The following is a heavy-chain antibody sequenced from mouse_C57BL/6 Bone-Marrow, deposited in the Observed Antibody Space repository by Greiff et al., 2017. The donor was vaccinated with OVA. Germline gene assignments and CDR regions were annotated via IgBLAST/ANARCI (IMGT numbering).Heavy chain of an antibody. V-gene: IGHV5-4*01. J-gene: IGHJ1*03. CDR3: ARDYYDGSYFDV. CDR2: ISDGGSYT. D-gene: IGHD1-1*01. Sequence: EVKLVESGGGLVKPGGSLKLSCAASGFTFSSYAMSWVRQTPEKRLEWVATISDGGSYTYYPHNVQGRFPISRDNAKNNLYQQMSHLKSEDTAMYYCARDYYDGSYFDVWGTGTTVTVSS. CDR1: GFTFSSYA.